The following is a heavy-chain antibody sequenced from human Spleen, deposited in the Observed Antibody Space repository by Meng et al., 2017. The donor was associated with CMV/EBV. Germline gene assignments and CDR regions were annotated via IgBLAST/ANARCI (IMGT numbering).Heavy chain of an antibody. Sequence: ASGNTFTDYYIHWVRQAPGQGLEWMGWINRNSGDTNYVQKFQGRVTMTRDTSIITAYMELSRLSSDDTAVYYCASSSQGRYYGMDVWGQGTMVTVSS. CDR2: INRNSGDT. J-gene: IGHJ6*02. D-gene: IGHD6-13*01. CDR3: ASSSQGRYYGMDV. V-gene: IGHV1-2*02. CDR1: GNTFTDYY.